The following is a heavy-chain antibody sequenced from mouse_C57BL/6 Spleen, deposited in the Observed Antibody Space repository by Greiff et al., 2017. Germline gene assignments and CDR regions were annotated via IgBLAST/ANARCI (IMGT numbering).Heavy chain of an antibody. CDR1: GYAFSSSW. D-gene: IGHD1-1*01. CDR3: ARSNYGSSYDAMDY. J-gene: IGHJ4*01. CDR2: IYPGDGDT. Sequence: QVQLQQSGPELVKPGASVKISCKASGYAFSSSWMNWVKQRPGKGLEWIGRIYPGDGDTNYNGKFKGKATLSADKSSSTAYMVLSSLTSEDSAVYFCARSNYGSSYDAMDYWGQGTSVTVSS. V-gene: IGHV1-82*01.